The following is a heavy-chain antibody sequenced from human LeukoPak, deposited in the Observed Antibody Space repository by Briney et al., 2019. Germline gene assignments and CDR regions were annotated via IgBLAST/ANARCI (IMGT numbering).Heavy chain of an antibody. CDR2: IYYSGST. Sequence: SETLSLTCTVSGGSISSYYWSWIRQPPGKGLEWIGYIYYSGSTNYNPSLKSRVTISVDTSKNQFSLKLSSVPAADTAVYYCARSNWNYAAGIVDWGQGTQVTVSS. CDR1: GGSISSYY. CDR3: ARSNWNYAAGIVD. J-gene: IGHJ4*02. D-gene: IGHD1-7*01. V-gene: IGHV4-59*08.